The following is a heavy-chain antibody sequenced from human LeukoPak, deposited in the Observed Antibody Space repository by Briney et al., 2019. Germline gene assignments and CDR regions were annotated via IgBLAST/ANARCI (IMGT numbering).Heavy chain of an antibody. J-gene: IGHJ4*02. CDR2: TSTYNDGK. V-gene: IGHV1-18*01. Sequence: ASVKVSCKASGYTFTYYAITWVRQAPGQGLEWMGWTSTYNDGKNYAQSLQGRITMTTDTSTNTAYMELSSLRSDDTAVYYCGAGHPRVDYWGQGTLVTVAS. CDR3: GAGHPRVDY. CDR1: GYTFTYYA.